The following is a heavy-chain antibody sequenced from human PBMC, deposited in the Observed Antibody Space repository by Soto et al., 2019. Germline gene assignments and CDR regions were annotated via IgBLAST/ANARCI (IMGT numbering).Heavy chain of an antibody. D-gene: IGHD5-12*01. CDR2: ISSSSSYI. J-gene: IGHJ4*02. Sequence: EVQLVESGGGLVQPGGSLRLSCAASGFTFSSYSMNWVRQAPGKGLEWVSSISSSSSYIYYAASVKGRFTISRDNAKNSLYLQMNSLRAEDTAVYYCARAGRDGYTATDYWGQGTLVTVSS. CDR1: GFTFSSYS. CDR3: ARAGRDGYTATDY. V-gene: IGHV3-21*01.